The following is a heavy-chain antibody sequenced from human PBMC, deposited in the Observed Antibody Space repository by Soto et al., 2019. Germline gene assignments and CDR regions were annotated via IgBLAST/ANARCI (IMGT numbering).Heavy chain of an antibody. CDR1: GFTLSSYS. CDR2: ISGSGGTI. Sequence: EVQLVESGGGMVQPGGSLRVSCAASGFTLSSYSMHWVRQAPGKGLEWVSYISGSGGTIYYADSVKGRFTISRDNAKNSLSVKMNSLRDEDTAVYFCARETGLRSSGGSYYFDFWGQGTRVTVSS. J-gene: IGHJ4*02. CDR3: ARETGLRSSGGSYYFDF. D-gene: IGHD6-19*01. V-gene: IGHV3-48*02.